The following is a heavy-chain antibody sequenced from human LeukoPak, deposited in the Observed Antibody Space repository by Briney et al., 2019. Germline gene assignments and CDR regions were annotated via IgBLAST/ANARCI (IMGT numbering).Heavy chain of an antibody. CDR2: IIPILGIA. CDR3: ARGKLGYCSSTSCYASDY. J-gene: IGHJ4*02. CDR1: GYTFTSYD. D-gene: IGHD2-2*01. V-gene: IGHV1-69*04. Sequence: SVKVSCKASGYTFTSYDINWVRQAPGQGLEWMGRIIPILGIANYAQKFQGRVTITADKSTSTAYMELSSLRSEDTAVYYCARGKLGYCSSTSCYASDYWGQGTLVTVSS.